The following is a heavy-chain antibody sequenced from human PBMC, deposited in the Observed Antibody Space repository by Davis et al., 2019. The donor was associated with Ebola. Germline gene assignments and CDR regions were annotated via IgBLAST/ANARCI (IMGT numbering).Heavy chain of an antibody. D-gene: IGHD1-26*01. V-gene: IGHV3-7*01. CDR3: ASVVVGATIH. J-gene: IGHJ4*02. CDR1: GFTFSGYW. CDR2: IKQDGSEK. Sequence: GGSLRLSCAASGFTFSGYWMTWVRQAPGKGLEWVANIKQDGSEKYYVDSVKGRFTISRDNAKNSLYLQMNSLRAEDTAVYYCASVVVGATIHWGQGTLVTVSS.